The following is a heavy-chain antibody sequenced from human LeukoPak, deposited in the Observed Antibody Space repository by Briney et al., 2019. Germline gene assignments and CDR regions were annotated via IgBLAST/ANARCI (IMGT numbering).Heavy chain of an antibody. CDR1: GFTFSTYA. CDR2: ISYDGSNK. J-gene: IGHJ4*02. V-gene: IGHV3-30*14. D-gene: IGHD3-10*01. Sequence: GGSLRLSCAASGFTFSTYAMHWVRQAPGKGLEWVAVISYDGSNKYYADSVKGRFTISRDNSKNTLYLQMNSLRAEDTAVYYCARDSRALLKNYYGSGRTPEGHPYYFDYWGQGTLVTVSS. CDR3: ARDSRALLKNYYGSGRTPEGHPYYFDY.